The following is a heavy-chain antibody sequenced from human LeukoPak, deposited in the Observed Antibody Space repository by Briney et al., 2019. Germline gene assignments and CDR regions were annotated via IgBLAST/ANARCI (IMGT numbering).Heavy chain of an antibody. Sequence: GGSLRLSCAASGFTFSSYAMHWVRQAPGKGLEWVAVISYDGSNKYYADSVKGRFTISRDNSKNTLYLQMNSLRAEDTAVYYCAGPSLAAPGWGQGTLVTVSS. J-gene: IGHJ4*02. CDR3: AGPSLAAPG. D-gene: IGHD6-13*01. V-gene: IGHV3-30-3*01. CDR1: GFTFSSYA. CDR2: ISYDGSNK.